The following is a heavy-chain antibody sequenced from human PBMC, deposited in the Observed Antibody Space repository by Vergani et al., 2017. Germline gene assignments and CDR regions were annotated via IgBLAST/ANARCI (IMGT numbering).Heavy chain of an antibody. CDR3: ARVNTETNGHLYYYYYMDV. D-gene: IGHD4-11*01. J-gene: IGHJ6*03. V-gene: IGHV4-34*01. Sequence: QVQLQQWGGGLLKPSETLSLTCVVNGGSFTSYHWTWIRQSPGEGLEWVGDIDHTGRPDYNPPLKSRLTMSVDKSRTQFSLTLNSVTATDTAIYFCARVNTETNGHLYYYYYMDVGGQGTAVTVS. CDR1: GGSFTSYH. CDR2: IDHTGRP.